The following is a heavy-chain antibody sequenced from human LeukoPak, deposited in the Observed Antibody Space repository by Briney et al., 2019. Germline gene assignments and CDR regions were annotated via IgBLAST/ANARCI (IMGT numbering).Heavy chain of an antibody. J-gene: IGHJ5*02. D-gene: IGHD6-13*01. CDR1: GYTFTSYG. V-gene: IGHV1-69*13. CDR2: IIPIFGTA. Sequence: SVKVSCKSSGYTFTSYGISWVRQAPGQGLEWMGGIIPIFGTANYAQKFQGRVTITADESTSTAYMELSSLRSEDTAVYYCARDRYSSSWTPGWFDPWGQGTLVTVSS. CDR3: ARDRYSSSWTPGWFDP.